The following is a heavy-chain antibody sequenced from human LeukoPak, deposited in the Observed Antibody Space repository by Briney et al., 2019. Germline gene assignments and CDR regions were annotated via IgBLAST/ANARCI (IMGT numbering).Heavy chain of an antibody. V-gene: IGHV3-30*18. CDR3: AKDRLVVGATSFDY. J-gene: IGHJ4*02. CDR2: ISYDGSVE. D-gene: IGHD1-26*01. CDR1: GFTFSSYG. Sequence: PGRSLRLSCAASGFTFSSYGMHWVRQAPGKGLEWVAAISYDGSVEYYADSVKGRFTISRDNSRNTLYLQVDSLRPEDTAVFYCAKDRLVVGATSFDYWGQGTVVTVSS.